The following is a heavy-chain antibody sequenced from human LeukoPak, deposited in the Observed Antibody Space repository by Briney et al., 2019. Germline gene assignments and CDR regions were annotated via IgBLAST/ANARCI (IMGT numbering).Heavy chain of an antibody. D-gene: IGHD2-15*01. V-gene: IGHV3-23*01. Sequence: GGTLRLSCAASGFTFSTNAISWVRRAPGKGLELVSAVSGSGDSTYYADSVKGRFTISRANSKNTQYLQMHSLRAEDTAVYYCAEAPVTSCRGAFCYPFVSWGQGTLVTVSS. CDR3: AEAPVTSCRGAFCYPFVS. CDR1: GFTFSTNA. J-gene: IGHJ4*02. CDR2: VSGSGDST.